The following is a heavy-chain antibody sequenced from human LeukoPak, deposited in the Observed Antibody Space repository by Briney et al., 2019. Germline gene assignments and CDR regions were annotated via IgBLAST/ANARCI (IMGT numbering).Heavy chain of an antibody. CDR2: ISSSGSTI. CDR1: GFTFSSYE. Sequence: GGSLRLSCAASGFTFSSYEMNWVRQAPGKGLEWVSYISSSGSTIYYADSVKGRFTISRDNAKNSLYLQMNSLRAEDTAVYYCAKGLRYFDWLGGYWGQGTLVTVSS. J-gene: IGHJ4*02. D-gene: IGHD3-9*01. V-gene: IGHV3-48*03. CDR3: AKGLRYFDWLGGY.